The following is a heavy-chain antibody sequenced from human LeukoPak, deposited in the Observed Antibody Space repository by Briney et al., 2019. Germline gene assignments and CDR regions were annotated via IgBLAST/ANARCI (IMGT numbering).Heavy chain of an antibody. CDR3: ARHPFSEPFDY. V-gene: IGHV4-59*08. Sequence: SETLSLTCTVSGGSISNYYWSWIRQPPGKGLEYIGYIYQTGDTNSNPSLKSRVTISLDTSKNQISLKMRSVTAADTAVYYFARHPFSEPFDYWGQGILVTVSS. D-gene: IGHD6-19*01. CDR2: IYQTGDT. J-gene: IGHJ4*02. CDR1: GGSISNYY.